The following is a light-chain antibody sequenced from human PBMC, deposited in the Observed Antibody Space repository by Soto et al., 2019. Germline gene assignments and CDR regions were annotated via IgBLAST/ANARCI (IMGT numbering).Light chain of an antibody. V-gene: IGKV3-20*01. CDR2: GVS. J-gene: IGKJ1*01. CDR1: QSVSGSD. CDR3: HQYGXXXXX. Sequence: EVVLTQSPGTLSLSPGERATLSCRASQSVSGSDLAWYQQKPGQAPRLLISGVSNRATGTPDRFSGSGSGTDFXLTXXXXXXXDFAVFYCHQYGXXXXXFG.